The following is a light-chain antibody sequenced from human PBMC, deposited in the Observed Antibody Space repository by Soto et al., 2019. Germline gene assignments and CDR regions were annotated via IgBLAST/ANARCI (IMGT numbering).Light chain of an antibody. J-gene: IGLJ2*01. CDR1: SSNIGNSY. CDR3: GTWDSSLSAGV. CDR2: DNN. Sequence: QSVLTQPPSMSAAPGQTVTISCSGSSSNIGNSYVSWYQQLPGTAPKLLIYDNNERPSGIPDRFSGSKSGTSATLGITGLQTGDEADYYCGTWDSSLSAGVFGGGTKLTVL. V-gene: IGLV1-51*01.